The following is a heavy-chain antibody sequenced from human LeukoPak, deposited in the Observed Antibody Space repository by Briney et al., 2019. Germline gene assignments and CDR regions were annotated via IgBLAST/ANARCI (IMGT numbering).Heavy chain of an antibody. CDR3: ARDPYSSTWSYGMDV. CDR2: ISSSSSTI. J-gene: IGHJ6*02. CDR1: GFTFSSYS. V-gene: IGHV3-48*04. Sequence: GGSLRLSCAASGFTFSSYSMNWVRQAPGKGLEWVSYISSSSSTIYYADSVKGRFTISRDNAKNSLFLQMNTLRAEDTAVYYCARDPYSSTWSYGMDVWGQGTTVTVSS. D-gene: IGHD6-6*01.